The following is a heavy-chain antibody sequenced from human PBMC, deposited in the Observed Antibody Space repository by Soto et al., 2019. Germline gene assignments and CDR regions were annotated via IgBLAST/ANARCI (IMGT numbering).Heavy chain of an antibody. CDR2: INHSGST. J-gene: IGHJ4*02. CDR3: ARAPASGSYPIDY. Sequence: SETLSLTCAVYGGSFSGYYWSWIRQPPGKGLEWIGEINHSGSTNYNPSLKSRVTISVDTSKNQFSLKLSSVTAADTAVYYCARAPASGSYPIDYWGQGTLVTVSS. CDR1: GGSFSGYY. V-gene: IGHV4-34*01. D-gene: IGHD1-26*01.